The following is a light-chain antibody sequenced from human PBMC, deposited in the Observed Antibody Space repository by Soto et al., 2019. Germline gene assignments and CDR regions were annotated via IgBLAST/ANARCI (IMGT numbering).Light chain of an antibody. CDR1: QGISSY. V-gene: IGKV1-9*01. CDR2: AAS. Sequence: DIQLTQSPSFLSASVGDRVTITCRASQGISSYLAWYQQKPGKAPKLLIYAASTLQSGVPSRFSGSGSGTEFTLTISNLQPEDFATYYCQQLNSYPPYTFGQWTKLEIK. J-gene: IGKJ2*01. CDR3: QQLNSYPPYT.